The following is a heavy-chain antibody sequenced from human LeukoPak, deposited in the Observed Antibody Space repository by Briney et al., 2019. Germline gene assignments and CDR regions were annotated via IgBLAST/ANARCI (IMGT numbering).Heavy chain of an antibody. V-gene: IGHV4-31*03. CDR2: INHSGTT. J-gene: IGHJ5*02. CDR1: GGSISSGGYY. D-gene: IGHD3-10*01. Sequence: SETLSLTCTVSGGSISSGGYYWGWIRQHLGKGLEWIGYINHSGTTYYNPSLKSRVTISVDTSKNHFSLMLRSVTAADTAVYYCANYGSGTYRFDPWGQGTLVTVSS. CDR3: ANYGSGTYRFDP.